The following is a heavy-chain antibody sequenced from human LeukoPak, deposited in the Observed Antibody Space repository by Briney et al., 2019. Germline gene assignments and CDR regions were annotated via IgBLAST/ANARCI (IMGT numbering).Heavy chain of an antibody. CDR1: GFTFSSYS. CDR2: ISGSSSYI. V-gene: IGHV3-21*01. J-gene: IGHJ4*02. D-gene: IGHD3-3*01. CDR3: AREGHYDFWSGYSPGTQPFDS. Sequence: GGSLRLSCAASGFTFSSYSRNWVRQAPGKGLEWVSSISGSSSYIYYADSVKGRFTISRDNAKNSLYLQMNRLRAEDTAVYHCAREGHYDFWSGYSPGTQPFDSSGQGTLVTVSS.